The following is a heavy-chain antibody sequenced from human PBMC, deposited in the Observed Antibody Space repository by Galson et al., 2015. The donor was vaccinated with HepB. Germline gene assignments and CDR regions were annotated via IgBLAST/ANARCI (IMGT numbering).Heavy chain of an antibody. J-gene: IGHJ6*03. Sequence: SLRLSCAASGFTFNNFGMHWVRQAPGKGLEWVAIISFDGSNKYYPDSVKGRFAISRDNSKNTLYLQMNSLRAEDTAVYYCAKASRSLGYFYYMDVWGRGTTVTVSS. CDR3: AKASRSLGYFYYMDV. CDR1: GFTFNNFG. V-gene: IGHV3-30*18. D-gene: IGHD3-16*01. CDR2: ISFDGSNK.